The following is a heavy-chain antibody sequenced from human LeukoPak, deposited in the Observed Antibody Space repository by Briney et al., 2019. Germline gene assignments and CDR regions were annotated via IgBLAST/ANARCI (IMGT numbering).Heavy chain of an antibody. D-gene: IGHD7-27*01. J-gene: IGHJ4*02. V-gene: IGHV4-59*01. CDR3: ARIPGDRPDD. CDR1: GASMTSYY. Sequence: PSETLSLTCTVSGASMTSYYWTWIRQPPGKGLEWVGYMYFGERTNYNPSLKSRATISIDTSKKQFSLNLKSVTAEDTAVYYCARIPGDRPDDWGQGTLVTVS. CDR2: MYFGERT.